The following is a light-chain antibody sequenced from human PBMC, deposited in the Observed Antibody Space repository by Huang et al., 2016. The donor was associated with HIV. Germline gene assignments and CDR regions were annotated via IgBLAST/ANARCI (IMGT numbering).Light chain of an antibody. V-gene: IGKV3-20*01. CDR3: QQYGSSLYT. J-gene: IGKJ2*01. CDR1: QSVSSSY. CDR2: VAS. Sequence: EIVLTQSPGTLSLSPGERATLSCRASQSVSSSYLAWYQQKPGQAPRLLIYVASNRATGIPDRVSGSGSGTDFTLTISRLEPEDFAVYYCQQYGSSLYTFGQGTKLEIK.